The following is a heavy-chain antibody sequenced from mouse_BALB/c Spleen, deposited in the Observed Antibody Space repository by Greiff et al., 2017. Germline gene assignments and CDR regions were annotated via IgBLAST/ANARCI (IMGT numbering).Heavy chain of an antibody. J-gene: IGHJ4*01. Sequence: EVKLVESGGGLVKPGGSLKLSCAASGFTFSSYAMSWVRQTPEKRLEWVATISSGGSYTYYPDSVKGRFTISRDNAKNTLYLQMSSLRSEDTAMYYCARSLYGNGNYAMDYWGQGTSVTVSS. CDR3: ARSLYGNGNYAMDY. CDR1: GFTFSSYA. CDR2: ISSGGSYT. D-gene: IGHD2-1*01. V-gene: IGHV5-9-3*01.